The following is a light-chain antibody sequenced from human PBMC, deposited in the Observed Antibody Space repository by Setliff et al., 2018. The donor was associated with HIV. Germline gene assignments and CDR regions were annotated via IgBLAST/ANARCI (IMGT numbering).Light chain of an antibody. CDR1: SSDVGSYNF. V-gene: IGLV2-14*03. Sequence: QSALTQPVSVSGSPGQSITISCSGTSSDVGSYNFVSWYQQHPGKAPQLIIYGVSQRPSGVSSRFSGSKSGNTASLTISGLQAEDQADYYCCSYTSSLTYVFGTGTKVTVL. CDR2: GVS. CDR3: CSYTSSLTYV. J-gene: IGLJ1*01.